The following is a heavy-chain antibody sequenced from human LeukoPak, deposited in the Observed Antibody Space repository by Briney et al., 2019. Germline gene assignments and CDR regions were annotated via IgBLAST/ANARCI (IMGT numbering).Heavy chain of an antibody. J-gene: IGHJ4*02. V-gene: IGHV3-23*01. D-gene: IGHD3-9*01. CDR2: ITGSGDTT. CDR3: AKWGDYDILTGYYVSDF. CDR1: GFIFRNYA. Sequence: GASLRLSCAASGFIFRNYAMSWVRQAPGKGLEWVSAITGSGDTTYYADSVKGRFTISRDNSKDTLYVEMNTLRAEDTAVYYCAKWGDYDILTGYYVSDFWGQGTLVTVSS.